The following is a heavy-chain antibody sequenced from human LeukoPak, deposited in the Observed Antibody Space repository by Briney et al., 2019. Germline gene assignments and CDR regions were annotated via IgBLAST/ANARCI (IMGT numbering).Heavy chain of an antibody. CDR3: ARVYYDILTGYHFDY. Sequence: PSETLSLTCAVYGGSFSGYYWSWIRQPPGKGLEWIGEINHSGSTNYNPSLKSRVTISVDTSKNQFSLRLSSVTAADTAVYYCARVYYDILTGYHFDYWGQGTLVTASS. V-gene: IGHV4-34*01. CDR1: GGSFSGYY. D-gene: IGHD3-9*01. J-gene: IGHJ4*02. CDR2: INHSGST.